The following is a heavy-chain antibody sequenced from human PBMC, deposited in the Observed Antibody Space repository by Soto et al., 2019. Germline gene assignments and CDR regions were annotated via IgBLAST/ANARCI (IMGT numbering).Heavy chain of an antibody. J-gene: IGHJ4*03. CDR3: ARSFREDDFAL. Sequence: SVKVSCKPSGGTFSTFAISWMRQAPGEGLEWMGGINPVFRLPNTAQKFQGRFTFTANESTSTVYMELSGLTSGDTAVYYCARSFREDDFALWGQGTMVTVSS. CDR2: INPVFRLP. CDR1: GGTFSTFA. D-gene: IGHD3-10*01. V-gene: IGHV1-69*13.